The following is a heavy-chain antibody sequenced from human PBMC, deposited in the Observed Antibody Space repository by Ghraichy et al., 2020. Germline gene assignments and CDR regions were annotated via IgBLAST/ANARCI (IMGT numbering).Heavy chain of an antibody. CDR3: ARPTFSGWYQSLYYYYGMDV. Sequence: ASVKVSCKASGYTFTSYAMNWVRQAPGQGLEWMGWINTNTGNPTYAQGFTGRFVFSLDTSVSTAYLQISSLKAEDTAVYYCARPTFSGWYQSLYYYYGMDVWGQGTTVTVSS. D-gene: IGHD6-19*01. J-gene: IGHJ6*02. V-gene: IGHV7-4-1*02. CDR2: INTNTGNP. CDR1: GYTFTSYA.